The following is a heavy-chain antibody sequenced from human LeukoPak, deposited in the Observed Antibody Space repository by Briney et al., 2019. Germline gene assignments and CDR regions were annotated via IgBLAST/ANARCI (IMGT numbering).Heavy chain of an antibody. CDR3: ARGLRFLVV. D-gene: IGHD3-3*01. Sequence: SETLSLTCAVYGGSFSGYYWSWIRQPPGRGLEWIGEINHSGSTNYNPSLKSRVTISVDTSKNQFSLKLSFVTAADTAVYYCARGLRFLVVWGQGTTVTVSS. V-gene: IGHV4-34*01. J-gene: IGHJ6*02. CDR1: GGSFSGYY. CDR2: INHSGST.